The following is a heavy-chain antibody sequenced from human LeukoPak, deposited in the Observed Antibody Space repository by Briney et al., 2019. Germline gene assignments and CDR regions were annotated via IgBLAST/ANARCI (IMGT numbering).Heavy chain of an antibody. D-gene: IGHD3-10*01. Sequence: GGSLRLSCAASGFTFSSYAMSWVRQAPGKGLEWVSAISGSGGSTYYADSVKGRFTISRDNSKNTLYLQMNSLRAEDTAVYYCARSPTMVRSYYFDYWGQGTLVTVSS. V-gene: IGHV3-23*01. CDR2: ISGSGGST. CDR3: ARSPTMVRSYYFDY. CDR1: GFTFSSYA. J-gene: IGHJ4*02.